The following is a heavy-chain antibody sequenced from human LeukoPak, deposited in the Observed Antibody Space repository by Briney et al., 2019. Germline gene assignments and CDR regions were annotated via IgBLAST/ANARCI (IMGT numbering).Heavy chain of an antibody. Sequence: SETLSLTCTVSGGSISSYYWSWIRQPPGKGLEWIGYIYYSGSTNYNPSLKSRVTISVDTSKNQFSPKLSSVTAADTAVYYCAREGYGNFDYWGQGTLVTVSS. CDR2: IYYSGST. CDR1: GGSISSYY. D-gene: IGHD5-12*01. CDR3: AREGYGNFDY. J-gene: IGHJ4*02. V-gene: IGHV4-59*01.